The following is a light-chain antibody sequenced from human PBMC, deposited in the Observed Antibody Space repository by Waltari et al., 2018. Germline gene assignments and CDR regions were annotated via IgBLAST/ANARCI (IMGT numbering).Light chain of an antibody. CDR1: SLRNDY. J-gene: IGLJ3*02. CDR2: NNF. V-gene: IGLV3-19*01. Sequence: CELTQDPAVSVALGQTARITCQGDSLRNDYANWYQQRPGQAPLLLISNNFNRPSGIPDRFSGSKSGGTASLTITETQAEDEADDYCNSRDSSADHVVFGGGTKLTVL. CDR3: NSRDSSADHVV.